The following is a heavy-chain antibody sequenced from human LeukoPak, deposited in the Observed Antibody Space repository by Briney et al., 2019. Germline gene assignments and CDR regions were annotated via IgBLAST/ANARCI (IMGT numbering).Heavy chain of an antibody. J-gene: IGHJ4*02. D-gene: IGHD1-14*01. Sequence: ASETLSLTCTVSGGSISSYYWSWIRQPAGKGLEWIGRIYTSGRTNYNPSLKSRVTMSVDTSKNQFSLKLSYVTAADTAVYYCARDVPPGGGYYCDYWGQGTLVTVSS. V-gene: IGHV4-4*07. CDR1: GGSISSYY. CDR3: ARDVPPGGGYYCDY. CDR2: IYTSGRT.